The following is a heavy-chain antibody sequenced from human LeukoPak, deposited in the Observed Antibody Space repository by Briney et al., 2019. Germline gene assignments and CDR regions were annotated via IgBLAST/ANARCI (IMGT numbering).Heavy chain of an antibody. Sequence: ASLKVSCKASGYTFTNYGISWVRQAPGQGLEWMGWISAYNSNTNYAQNLQDRVTLTTDTSTNTAYLELRSLRSDDTAVYYCAKDQGGEWGHELFNYWGQGTLVTVSS. CDR2: ISAYNSNT. J-gene: IGHJ4*02. CDR1: GYTFTNYG. CDR3: AKDQGGEWGHELFNY. V-gene: IGHV1-18*01. D-gene: IGHD3-10*01.